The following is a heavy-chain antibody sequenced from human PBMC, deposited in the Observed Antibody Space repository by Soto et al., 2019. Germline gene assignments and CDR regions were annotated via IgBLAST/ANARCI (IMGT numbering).Heavy chain of an antibody. J-gene: IGHJ5*02. D-gene: IGHD4-17*01. CDR2: IRSKANSYAT. Sequence: VGSLRLSCAASGFTFSGSAMHWVRQASGKGLEWVGRIRSKANSYATACAASVKGRFTISRDDSKNTAYLQMNSLKTEDTAVYYCTRPISDYGVNWFDPWGQGTLVTVSS. CDR1: GFTFSGSA. CDR3: TRPISDYGVNWFDP. V-gene: IGHV3-73*01.